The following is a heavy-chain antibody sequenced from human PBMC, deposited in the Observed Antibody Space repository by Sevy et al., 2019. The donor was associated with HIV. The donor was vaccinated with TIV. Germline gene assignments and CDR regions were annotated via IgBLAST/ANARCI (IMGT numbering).Heavy chain of an antibody. CDR2: ISNSGSTI. CDR1: GFTFSSYE. J-gene: IGHJ4*02. CDR3: ARDLPRTATTMPHFDY. Sequence: GGSLRLSCTASGFTFSSYEMNWVRQAPGKGLEWVSYISNSGSTIHYSDSVKGRFTISRDNAKNSLYLQMNSLRAEDTAVYYCARDLPRTATTMPHFDYWGRGTLVTVSS. V-gene: IGHV3-48*03. D-gene: IGHD4-17*01.